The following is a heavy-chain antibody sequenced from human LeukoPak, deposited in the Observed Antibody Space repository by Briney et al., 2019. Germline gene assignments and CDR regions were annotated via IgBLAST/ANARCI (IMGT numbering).Heavy chain of an antibody. V-gene: IGHV6-1*01. CDR1: GDSVSSNIAA. J-gene: IGHJ5*02. CDR3: ARSITMVRGVIITRAAYNWFDP. CDR2: TYYRSKWYD. Sequence: SQTLSLTCVISGDSVSSNIAAWNWIRQSPSRGLEWLGRTYYRSKWYDDYAISVRSRTTINADTSKNQFSLKLSSVTAADTAVYYCARSITMVRGVIITRAAYNWFDPWGQGTLVIVSS. D-gene: IGHD3-10*01.